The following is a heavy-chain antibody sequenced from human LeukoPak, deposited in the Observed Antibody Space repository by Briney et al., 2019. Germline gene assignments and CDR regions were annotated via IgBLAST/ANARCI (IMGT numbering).Heavy chain of an antibody. CDR3: ARVLWNGDYPRFDY. CDR1: GFSVSSNY. V-gene: IGHV3-53*01. D-gene: IGHD4-17*01. J-gene: IGHJ4*02. Sequence: PGGSLRLSCAASGFSVSSNYMNWVRQAPGKGLEWVSIIYSGGTTYYADSVKGRFTISRDNSKNTLYLQVNSLRVEDTAVYYCARVLWNGDYPRFDYWGQGTLVTVSS. CDR2: IYSGGTT.